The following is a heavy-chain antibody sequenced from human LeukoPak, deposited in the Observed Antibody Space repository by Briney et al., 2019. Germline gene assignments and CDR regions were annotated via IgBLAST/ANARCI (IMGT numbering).Heavy chain of an antibody. CDR3: AKAVGSYDFWSGYRYGMDV. J-gene: IGHJ6*02. CDR2: ISYDGSNK. V-gene: IGHV3-30*18. Sequence: PGRSLRLSCAASGFTFSSYGMPWVRQAPGKGLEWVAVISYDGSNKYYADSVKGRLTISRDNSKDTLYLQMNSLRAEDTAVYYCAKAVGSYDFWSGYRYGMDVWGQGTTVTVSS. D-gene: IGHD3-3*01. CDR1: GFTFSSYG.